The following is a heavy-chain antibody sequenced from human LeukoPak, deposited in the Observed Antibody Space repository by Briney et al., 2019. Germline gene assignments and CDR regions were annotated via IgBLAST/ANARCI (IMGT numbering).Heavy chain of an antibody. V-gene: IGHV4-34*01. CDR3: ARRGYYGSGSYYMGYFDY. J-gene: IGHJ4*02. CDR1: GGSFSGYY. D-gene: IGHD3-10*01. CDR2: INHSGST. Sequence: SETLSLTCAVYGGSFSGYYWSWIRQPPGKGLEWIGEINHSGSTNYNPSLKSRVTMSVDTSKNQFSLKLSSVTAADTAVYSCARRGYYGSGSYYMGYFDYWGQGTLVTVSS.